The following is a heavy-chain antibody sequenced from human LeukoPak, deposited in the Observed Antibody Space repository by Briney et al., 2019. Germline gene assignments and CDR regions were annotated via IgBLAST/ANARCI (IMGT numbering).Heavy chain of an antibody. CDR1: GVSFSSYY. Sequence: KTSETLSLTCAVYGVSFSSYYWGWIRQPPGKGLEWIGSIYDSGSTYYNPSLKSRVTISVDTSKNQFSLKLNSVTAADTAVYYCARHYGPWGQGTLVTVSS. CDR2: IYDSGST. J-gene: IGHJ5*02. CDR3: ARHYGP. D-gene: IGHD3-10*01. V-gene: IGHV4-39*01.